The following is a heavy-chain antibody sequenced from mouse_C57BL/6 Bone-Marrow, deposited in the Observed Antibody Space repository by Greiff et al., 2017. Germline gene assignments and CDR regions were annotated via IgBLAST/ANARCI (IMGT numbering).Heavy chain of an antibody. CDR3: ARGKITTVRFAY. V-gene: IGHV1-50*01. D-gene: IGHD1-1*01. Sequence: QVQLKQPGAELVKPGASVKLSCKASGYTFTSYWMQWVKQRPGQGLEWIGEIDPSDSYTNYNQKFKGKATLTVDTSSSTAYMQLSSLTSEDSAVYYCARGKITTVRFAYWGQGTLVTVSA. CDR1: GYTFTSYW. J-gene: IGHJ3*01. CDR2: IDPSDSYT.